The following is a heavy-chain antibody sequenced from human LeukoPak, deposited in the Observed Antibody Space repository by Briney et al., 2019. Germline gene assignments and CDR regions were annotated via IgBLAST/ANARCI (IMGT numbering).Heavy chain of an antibody. J-gene: IGHJ3*02. V-gene: IGHV1-24*01. CDR2: FDPEDGET. CDR1: GYTLTELS. Sequence: ASVKVSCKVSGYTLTELSMHWVRQAPGKGLEWMGGFDPEDGETIYAQKFQGRVTMTEDTSTDTAYMELSSLRSEDTAVYYCATHAYSSWYYYNILDRAFDIWGQGTMVTVSS. D-gene: IGHD6-13*01. CDR3: ATHAYSSWYYYNILDRAFDI.